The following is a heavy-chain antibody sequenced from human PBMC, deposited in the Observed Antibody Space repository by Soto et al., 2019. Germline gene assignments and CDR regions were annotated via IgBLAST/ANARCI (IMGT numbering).Heavy chain of an antibody. Sequence: SVKVSCKASGGTFSSYTISWVRQAPGQGLEWMGRIIPILGIANYAQKFQGRVTITADKSTSTAYMELSSLRSEDTAGDDCARGNETGTNVYWGQGTLVTVSS. CDR1: GGTFSSYT. J-gene: IGHJ4*02. V-gene: IGHV1-69*02. D-gene: IGHD1-7*01. CDR2: IIPILGIA. CDR3: ARGNETGTNVY.